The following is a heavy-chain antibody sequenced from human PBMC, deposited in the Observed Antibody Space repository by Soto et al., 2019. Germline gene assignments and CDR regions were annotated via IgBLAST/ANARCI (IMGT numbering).Heavy chain of an antibody. CDR3: ASKHSSSAFDY. Sequence: EVQLVESGGGLVPPGGSLRLSCAASGFTFSRYWLHWVRQAPGKGLVWVSRINSDGSSTTYADYVKGRFTISRDNAKNTLYRQVNRLRAEVTAVYYCASKHSSSAFDYWGKGTLVTFSS. V-gene: IGHV3-74*01. CDR2: INSDGSST. D-gene: IGHD6-13*01. J-gene: IGHJ4*02. CDR1: GFTFSRYW.